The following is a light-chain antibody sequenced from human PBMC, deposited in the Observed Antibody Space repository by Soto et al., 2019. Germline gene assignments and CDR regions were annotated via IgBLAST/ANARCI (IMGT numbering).Light chain of an antibody. V-gene: IGLV4-60*01. CDR1: SGHSSYI. CDR3: ETWDSNTKV. CDR2: LEGSGSY. Sequence: QTVVTQSSSATASLGSSVKLTCTLSSGHSSYIIAWHQQQPEKAPRYLMKLEGSGSYNKGSGVPDRFSGASSGADRYLTISTLQLEDEADYFCETWDSNTKVFGGGTKLTVL. J-gene: IGLJ2*01.